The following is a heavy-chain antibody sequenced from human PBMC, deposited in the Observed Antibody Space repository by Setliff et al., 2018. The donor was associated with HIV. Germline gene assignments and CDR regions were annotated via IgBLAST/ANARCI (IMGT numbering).Heavy chain of an antibody. CDR3: ARAKDTVTARYFDY. D-gene: IGHD4-17*01. V-gene: IGHV3-11*01. CDR2: ISSSGSTI. J-gene: IGHJ4*02. CDR1: GFTFSDYY. Sequence: PGGSLRLSCAASGFTFSDYYMSWIRQAPGMGLEWVSYISSSGSTIYYADSVKGRFTISRDNAKNSLYLQMNSLRAEDTAVYYCARAKDTVTARYFDYWGQGTLVTVSS.